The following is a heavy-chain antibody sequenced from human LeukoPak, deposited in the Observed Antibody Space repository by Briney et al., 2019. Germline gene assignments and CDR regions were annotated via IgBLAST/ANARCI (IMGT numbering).Heavy chain of an antibody. Sequence: AGGSLRLSCVDSGLTFSSYSMNWVRQAPGKGLEWVSSISISSSTIYYADSVKGRFTISRDNSKNTLYLQMNSLRAEDTAVYYCAIESAFDIWGQGTMVTVSS. V-gene: IGHV3-48*01. CDR3: AIESAFDI. CDR1: GLTFSSYS. CDR2: ISISSSTI. J-gene: IGHJ3*02.